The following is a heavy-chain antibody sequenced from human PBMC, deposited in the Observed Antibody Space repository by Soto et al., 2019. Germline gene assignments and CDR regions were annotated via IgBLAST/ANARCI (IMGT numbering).Heavy chain of an antibody. D-gene: IGHD3-16*01. Sequence: SVTLPPTCALSGSSTSCGFCYMGRLRQIPGKGLEWIGSIYHSGSTYYNPSLKSRVTMSVDTSKNQLSLKLSSVTAADTAVYYCARYAYRYSARLFDCSGQGTRVT. J-gene: IGHJ4*02. CDR2: IYHSGST. V-gene: IGHV4-38-2*01. CDR1: GSSTSCGFCY. CDR3: ARYAYRYSARLFDC.